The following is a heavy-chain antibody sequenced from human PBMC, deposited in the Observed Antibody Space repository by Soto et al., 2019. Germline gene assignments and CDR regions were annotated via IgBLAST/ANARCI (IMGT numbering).Heavy chain of an antibody. D-gene: IGHD2-8*01. CDR2: INQSGST. CDR1: GGSFNGYY. V-gene: IGHV4-34*01. Sequence: SETLSLTCASYGGSFNGYYWSWIRQPPGKGLEWIGEINQSGSTKYNSSLKSRVTISKDTSKKQFSLKLSSVTAADTAVYYCAHSVLMVYAIYDYWGQGTEVTLSS. CDR3: AHSVLMVYAIYDY. J-gene: IGHJ4*02.